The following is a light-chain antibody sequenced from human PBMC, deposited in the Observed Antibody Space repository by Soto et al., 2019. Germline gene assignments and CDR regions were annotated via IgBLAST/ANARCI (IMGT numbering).Light chain of an antibody. CDR1: SGHSSYA. Sequence: QPVLTQSPSASASLGASVKLTCTLSSGHSSYAIAWHQKQPGKGPRYLMDLNNDGSHTKGDGIPDRFSGSSSGAERYLIISSLQSEDEADYSCQTWGTGFQVFGGGTKLTV. J-gene: IGLJ2*01. V-gene: IGLV4-69*01. CDR2: LNNDGSH. CDR3: QTWGTGFQV.